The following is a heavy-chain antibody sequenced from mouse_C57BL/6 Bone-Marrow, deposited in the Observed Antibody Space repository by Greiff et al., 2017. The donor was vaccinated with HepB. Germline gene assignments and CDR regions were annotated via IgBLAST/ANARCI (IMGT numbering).Heavy chain of an antibody. J-gene: IGHJ4*01. CDR1: GFTFSDYG. Sequence: EVNVVESGGGLVKPGGSLKLSCAASGFTFSDYGMHWVRQAPEKGLEWVAYISSGSSTIYYADTVKGRFTISRDNAKNTLFLQMTSLRSEDTAMYYCARPYYYGRGDYAMDYWGQGTSVTVSS. D-gene: IGHD1-1*01. V-gene: IGHV5-17*01. CDR3: ARPYYYGRGDYAMDY. CDR2: ISSGSSTI.